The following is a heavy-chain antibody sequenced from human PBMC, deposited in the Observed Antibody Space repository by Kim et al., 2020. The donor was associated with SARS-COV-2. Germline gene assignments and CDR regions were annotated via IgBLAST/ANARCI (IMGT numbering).Heavy chain of an antibody. J-gene: IGHJ6*02. D-gene: IGHD6-19*01. Sequence: LKSRVTISVDKSKNQFSLKLTSVTAADTAIYYCARSRGAVADYYYYYGMDVWGRGSTVTVSS. V-gene: IGHV4-4*02. CDR3: ARSRGAVADYYYYYGMDV.